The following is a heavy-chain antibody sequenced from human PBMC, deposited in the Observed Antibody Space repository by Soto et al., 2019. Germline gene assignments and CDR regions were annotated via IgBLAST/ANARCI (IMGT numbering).Heavy chain of an antibody. Sequence: PSETLSLTCAVYGGSFSGYYWSWIRQPPGKGLEWIGEINHSGSTNYNPSLKSRVTISVDTSKNQFSLKLSSVTAADTAVYYCAREGPAAGSGSPLFGSYYGMDVWGQGTTVTVSS. CDR1: GGSFSGYY. V-gene: IGHV4-34*01. CDR3: AREGPAAGSGSPLFGSYYGMDV. J-gene: IGHJ6*02. CDR2: INHSGST. D-gene: IGHD6-13*01.